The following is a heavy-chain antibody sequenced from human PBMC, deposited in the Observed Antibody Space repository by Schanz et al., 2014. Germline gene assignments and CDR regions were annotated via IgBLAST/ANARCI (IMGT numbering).Heavy chain of an antibody. Sequence: EVQLLGSGGGLVQPGGSLRLSCAASGFTFSTYAMSWVRQAPGKGLEWVSASSGSGGSTYYADSVKGRFTISRDNSKNTLYLQMNSLRAEDTAVYYCAKDPSHGDYDYYFDYWGQGTLVTVSS. CDR2: SSGSGGST. CDR1: GFTFSTYA. D-gene: IGHD3-22*01. J-gene: IGHJ4*02. CDR3: AKDPSHGDYDYYFDY. V-gene: IGHV3-23*01.